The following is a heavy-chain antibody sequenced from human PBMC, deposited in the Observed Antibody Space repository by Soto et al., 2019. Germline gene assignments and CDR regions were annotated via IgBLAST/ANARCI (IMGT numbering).Heavy chain of an antibody. V-gene: IGHV3-23*01. CDR1: RFTFSIYA. J-gene: IGHJ3*02. CDR3: AREQLTANDALDI. D-gene: IGHD2-21*02. Sequence: EVQLLESGGDLVQPGGSLRLSCAASRFTFSIYAMTWVRQAPGKGLEWVSTISDSGSSTSYADSVKGRFTISRDHSKNTLYLQMSSLRSDDTAVDYCAREQLTANDALDIWGQGTMVTVSS. CDR2: ISDSGSST.